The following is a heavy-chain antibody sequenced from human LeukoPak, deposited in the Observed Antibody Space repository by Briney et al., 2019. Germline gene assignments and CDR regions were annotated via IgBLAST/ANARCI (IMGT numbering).Heavy chain of an antibody. CDR2: ISSSSSYI. CDR1: GFTFSSYW. V-gene: IGHV3-21*01. Sequence: PGGSLRLSCAASGFTFSSYWMNWVRQAPGKGLEWVSSISSSSSYIYYADSVKGRFTISRDNAKNSLYLQMNSLRAEDTAVYYCARLDRDGSGYFDYWGQGTLVTVSS. D-gene: IGHD5-24*01. J-gene: IGHJ4*02. CDR3: ARLDRDGSGYFDY.